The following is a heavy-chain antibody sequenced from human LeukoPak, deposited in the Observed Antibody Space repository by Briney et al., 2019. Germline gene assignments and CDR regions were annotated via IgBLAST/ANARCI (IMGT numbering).Heavy chain of an antibody. V-gene: IGHV3-30*18. D-gene: IGHD3-10*01. CDR2: ISYDGSNK. CDR3: AKDSGGYFDY. Sequence: GGSLRLSCAASGFTFSSYGMHWVRQAPGKGLEWVAVISYDGSNKYYADSVKGRFTISRDNSRNTLYLQMNSLRAEDTAVYYCAKDSGGYFDYWGQGTLVTVSS. J-gene: IGHJ4*02. CDR1: GFTFSSYG.